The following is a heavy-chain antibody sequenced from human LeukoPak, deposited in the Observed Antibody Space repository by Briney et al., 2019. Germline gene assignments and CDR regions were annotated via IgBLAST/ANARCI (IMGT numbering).Heavy chain of an antibody. CDR1: GYTFTSYY. D-gene: IGHD6-13*01. CDR3: ARDHGSSWYSGYNPPFDY. J-gene: IGHJ4*02. V-gene: IGHV1-46*01. Sequence: ASVTVSCKASGYTFTSYYMHWVRQAPGQGLEWMGIINPSGGSTSYAQKFQGRVTMTRDTSTSTVYMELGSLRSGDTAVYYCARDHGSSWYSGYNPPFDYWGQGTLVTVSS. CDR2: INPSGGST.